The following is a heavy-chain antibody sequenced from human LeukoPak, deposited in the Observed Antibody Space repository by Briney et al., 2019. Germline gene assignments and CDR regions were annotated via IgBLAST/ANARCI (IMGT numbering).Heavy chain of an antibody. CDR2: IYTSGST. CDR3: ARVTYYYDSSGYLPLYYFDY. J-gene: IGHJ4*02. CDR1: GGSISSYY. D-gene: IGHD3-22*01. V-gene: IGHV4-4*07. Sequence: SETLSLTCTVSGGSISSYYWSWIRQPAGKGLEWIGRIYTSGSTYYNPSLKSRVTISVDTSKNQFSLKLSSVTAADTAVYYCARVTYYYDSSGYLPLYYFDYWGQGTLVTVSS.